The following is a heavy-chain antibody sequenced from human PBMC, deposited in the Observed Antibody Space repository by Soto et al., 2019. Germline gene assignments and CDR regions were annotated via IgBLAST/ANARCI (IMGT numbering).Heavy chain of an antibody. CDR3: ARDSGRSEVVPAAICAMDV. CDR2: IIPMFGIA. V-gene: IGHV1-69*02. J-gene: IGHJ6*02. Sequence: QVQLVQSGAEVKKPGSSVKVSCKGSGGTFNRYTITWVRQAPGQGLEWMGRIIPMFGIASYAQNFQGRVTMTADKSTSTDYMELSRLRSEATAVYYGARDSGRSEVVPAAICAMDVWGQGTTVTVSS. D-gene: IGHD2-2*01. CDR1: GGTFNRYT.